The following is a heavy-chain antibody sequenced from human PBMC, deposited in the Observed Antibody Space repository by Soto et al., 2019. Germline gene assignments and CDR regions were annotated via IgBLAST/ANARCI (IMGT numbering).Heavy chain of an antibody. J-gene: IGHJ5*02. V-gene: IGHV1-18*01. CDR1: GYTFTSYG. D-gene: IGHD6-13*01. CDR3: ASDLIAEAGDNWFDP. Sequence: ASVKVSCKASGYTFTSYGISWVRRAPGQGLEWMGWISAYNGNTNYAQKLQGRVTMTTDTSTSTAYMELRSLRSDDTAVYYCASDLIAEAGDNWFDPWGQGTLVTVSS. CDR2: ISAYNGNT.